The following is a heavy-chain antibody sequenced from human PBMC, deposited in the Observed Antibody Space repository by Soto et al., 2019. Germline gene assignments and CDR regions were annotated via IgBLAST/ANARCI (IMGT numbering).Heavy chain of an antibody. CDR2: ISSSSSYT. V-gene: IGHV3-11*03. Sequence: PGGSLRLSCAASGCTFSDYYMSWIRQATGKGLEWVSYISSSSSYTNYADSVKGRFTISRDNAKNSLYLQMNSLRAEDTAVYYCARRSSDYYYYGMDVWGQGTTVTVSS. CDR1: GCTFSDYY. J-gene: IGHJ6*02. CDR3: ARRSSDYYYYGMDV. D-gene: IGHD6-6*01.